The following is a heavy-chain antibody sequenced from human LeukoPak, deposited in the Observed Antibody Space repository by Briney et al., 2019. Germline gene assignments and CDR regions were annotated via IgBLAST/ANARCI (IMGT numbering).Heavy chain of an antibody. V-gene: IGHV3-23*01. Sequence: SGGSLRLSCAASGFTFSSYAMSWVRQAPGKGLEWVSAISGSGDSTYYADSVRGRFTISRDNSHNTLYLQMNSLRAEDTAVYYCAKEGGYTYGQNQYYAMDVWGQGTTVTVSS. CDR3: AKEGGYTYGQNQYYAMDV. CDR2: ISGSGDST. CDR1: GFTFSSYA. D-gene: IGHD5-18*01. J-gene: IGHJ6*02.